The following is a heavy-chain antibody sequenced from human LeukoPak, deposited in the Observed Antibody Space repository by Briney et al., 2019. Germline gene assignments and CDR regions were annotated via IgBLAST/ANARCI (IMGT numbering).Heavy chain of an antibody. Sequence: GRSLRLSCAASGFTFSTYPMHWVRQAPGKGLEWVAVISYDGSNKYYADSVKGRFTISRDNSKNTLYLQMSSLTTDDTAVYYCARGRANWNPDYWGQGTLVTVSS. V-gene: IGHV3-30-3*01. D-gene: IGHD1-20*01. CDR2: ISYDGSNK. J-gene: IGHJ4*02. CDR3: ARGRANWNPDY. CDR1: GFTFSTYP.